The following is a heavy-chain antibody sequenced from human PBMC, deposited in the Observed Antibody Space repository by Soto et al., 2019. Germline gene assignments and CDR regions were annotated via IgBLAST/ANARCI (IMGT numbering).Heavy chain of an antibody. Sequence: ASVKVSCKVSGYTLTELSMHWVRQAPGKGLEWMGGFDPEDGETIYAQKFQGRVTMTEDTSTDTAYMELSSLRSEDTAVYYCATAYYDILTGAAVGFPKYYYYGMDVWGQGTTVTVSS. CDR1: GYTLTELS. V-gene: IGHV1-24*01. CDR3: ATAYYDILTGAAVGFPKYYYYGMDV. CDR2: FDPEDGET. D-gene: IGHD3-9*01. J-gene: IGHJ6*02.